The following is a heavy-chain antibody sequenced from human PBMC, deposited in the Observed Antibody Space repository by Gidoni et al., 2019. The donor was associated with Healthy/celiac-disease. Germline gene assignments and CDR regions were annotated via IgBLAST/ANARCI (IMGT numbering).Heavy chain of an antibody. CDR1: GFTFSSYA. V-gene: IGHV3-23*01. CDR2: MSGSGGST. Sequence: EVQLLESGGGLVQPGGSLRPPCAASGFTFSSYAMSWVRQAPGRGLEWVSAMSGSGGSTYYADSLKGRFTISRDNSKNTLYLQMNSLRAEDTAVYYCATLAWELLNGDFQHWGQGTLVTVSS. J-gene: IGHJ1*01. CDR3: ATLAWELLNGDFQH. D-gene: IGHD1-26*01.